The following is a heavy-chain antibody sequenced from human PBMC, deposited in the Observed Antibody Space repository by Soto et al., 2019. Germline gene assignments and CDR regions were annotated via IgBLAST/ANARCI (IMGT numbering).Heavy chain of an antibody. Sequence: QVQLVQSGAEVKKPGASVKVSCKASGYTFTSYGIRWVRQAPGQGLEWMGWISAYNGNTNYAQKLQGRATMTTDTPTSTAYMELRSPRSDDTAVYYCARELVIAAAGYPESFDYWGQGPLVAVSS. J-gene: IGHJ4*02. CDR3: ARELVIAAAGYPESFDY. V-gene: IGHV1-18*01. D-gene: IGHD6-13*01. CDR1: GYTFTSYG. CDR2: ISAYNGNT.